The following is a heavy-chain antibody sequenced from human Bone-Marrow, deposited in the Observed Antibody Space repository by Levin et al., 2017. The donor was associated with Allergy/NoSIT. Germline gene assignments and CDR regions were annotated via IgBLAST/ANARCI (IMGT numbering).Heavy chain of an antibody. Sequence: GGSLRLSCAASGFAFSGSAIHWVRQTSGKRLEWLGRIRNKTASYATTYAASVEGRFAVSRDDSKNTAYLQMNSLTTEDTAFYYCTTNIIVVVSATGEKGAGIVYWGQGTLVTVSS. CDR2: IRNKTASYAT. CDR1: GFAFSGSA. CDR3: TTNIIVVVSATGEKGAGIVY. V-gene: IGHV3-73*01. D-gene: IGHD2-15*01. J-gene: IGHJ4*02.